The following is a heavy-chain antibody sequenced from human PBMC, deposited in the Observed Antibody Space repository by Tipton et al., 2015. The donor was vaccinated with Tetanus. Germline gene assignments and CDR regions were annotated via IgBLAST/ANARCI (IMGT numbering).Heavy chain of an antibody. D-gene: IGHD3-3*01. V-gene: IGHV4-31*03. CDR2: IYYTERT. CDR3: ARGRGELYDGYFDL. J-gene: IGHJ4*02. CDR1: GASINAGGHL. Sequence: TLSLTCTVSGASINAGGHLWTWARQHPGKGLEWIGNIYYTERTSYTPSLDGRVSISVDTSKNQFFLRLTSVTAADTAVYYCARGRGELYDGYFDLWGQGTLVSVSS.